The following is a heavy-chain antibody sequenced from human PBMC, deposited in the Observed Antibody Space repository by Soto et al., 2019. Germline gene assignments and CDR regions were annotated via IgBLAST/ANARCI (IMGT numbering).Heavy chain of an antibody. CDR3: AKDHGSGSYKGHAFDI. Sequence: GGSLRLSCAASGFTFSSYGMHWVRQAPGKGLEWVAVISYDGSNKYYADSVRGRFTISRDNSKNTLYLQMNSLRAEDTAVYYCAKDHGSGSYKGHAFDIWGQGTMVTVSS. CDR1: GFTFSSYG. CDR2: ISYDGSNK. J-gene: IGHJ3*02. V-gene: IGHV3-30*18. D-gene: IGHD1-26*01.